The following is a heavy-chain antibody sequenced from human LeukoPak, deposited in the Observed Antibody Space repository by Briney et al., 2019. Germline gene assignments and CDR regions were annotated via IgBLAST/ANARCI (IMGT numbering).Heavy chain of an antibody. D-gene: IGHD3-10*01. CDR2: IPFDGTKK. CDR1: GFMFSDYR. J-gene: IGHJ4*02. V-gene: IGHV3-30*18. Sequence: PGRSLRLSCAASGFMFSDYRMHWVRQAPGKGLEWVAVIPFDGTKKYYADSVKGRFTISRGNSKNTLYLHMNSLRPEDTAVYYCAKDGCITATCTDRFDYWGQGTLVTVSS. CDR3: AKDGCITATCTDRFDY.